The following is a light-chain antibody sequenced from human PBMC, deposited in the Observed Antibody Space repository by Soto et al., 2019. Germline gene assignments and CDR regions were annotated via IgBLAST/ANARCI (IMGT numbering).Light chain of an antibody. CDR1: QRISTY. CDR2: AAS. V-gene: IGKV1-39*01. J-gene: IGKJ1*01. CDR3: QQCYSSPRT. Sequence: DIQMTQSPSTLSAGVGDRVTITCRASQRISTYLNWYQQKPGKAPTLLIYAASSLQSGVPSRISGGGSGTDFTLTINTLQPEDFATYFCQQCYSSPRTFGQGTKVEIK.